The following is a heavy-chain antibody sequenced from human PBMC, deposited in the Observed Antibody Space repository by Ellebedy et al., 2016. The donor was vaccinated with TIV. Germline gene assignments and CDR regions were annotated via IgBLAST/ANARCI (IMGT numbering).Heavy chain of an antibody. V-gene: IGHV4-59*08. D-gene: IGHD6-19*01. CDR1: GGSISSHY. CDR3: AMGKQWLTTFDY. CDR2: VHYSGST. Sequence: MPSETLSLTCTVSGGSISSHYCSWIRQPPGKGLEWIGDVHYSGSTNSNPSLKSRVTISLDTSKNQFSLRLNSVTAADTALYYCAMGKQWLTTFDYWGQGSLVTVSS. J-gene: IGHJ4*02.